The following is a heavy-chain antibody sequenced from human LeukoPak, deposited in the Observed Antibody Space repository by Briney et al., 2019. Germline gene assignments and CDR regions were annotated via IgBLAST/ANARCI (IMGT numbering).Heavy chain of an antibody. CDR3: AKKYSTGLDP. CDR2: ISWNSGSI. D-gene: IGHD1-26*01. CDR1: GFTFDDYA. V-gene: IGHV3-9*01. Sequence: GGSLRLSCAASGFTFDDYAMHWVRQAPGKGLEWVSGISWNSGSIGYADSVKGRFTISRDNSKNTLYLQMNSLRAEDTAVYYCAKKYSTGLDPWGQGTLVTVSS. J-gene: IGHJ5*02.